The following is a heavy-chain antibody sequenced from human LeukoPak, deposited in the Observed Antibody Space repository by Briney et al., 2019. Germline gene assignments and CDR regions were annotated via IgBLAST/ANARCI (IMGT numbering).Heavy chain of an antibody. Sequence: GGSLRLSCAASGFTFSNFAMTWVRQAPGKGLEWVSSIVGSSSTYYADSLKGRFTISRDNAKNSLYLQMNSLRAEDTAVYYCARDGGGGWAFDIWGQGTMVTVSS. CDR2: IVGSSST. D-gene: IGHD3-16*01. CDR3: ARDGGGGWAFDI. V-gene: IGHV3-21*01. CDR1: GFTFSNFA. J-gene: IGHJ3*02.